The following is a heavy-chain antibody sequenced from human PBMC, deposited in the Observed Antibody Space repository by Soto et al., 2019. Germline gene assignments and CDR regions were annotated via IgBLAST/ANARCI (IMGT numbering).Heavy chain of an antibody. CDR2: FDPEDGET. CDR1: AYTLTELS. Sequence: GASVKVSCKVSAYTLTELSMHWVRQAPGKGLEWMGGFDPEDGETIYAQKFQGRVTMTEDTSTDTAYMELSSLRSEDTAVYYCATDSGYYDTKSSVWGQGTLVTVSS. V-gene: IGHV1-24*01. CDR3: ATDSGYYDTKSSV. D-gene: IGHD3-9*01. J-gene: IGHJ4*02.